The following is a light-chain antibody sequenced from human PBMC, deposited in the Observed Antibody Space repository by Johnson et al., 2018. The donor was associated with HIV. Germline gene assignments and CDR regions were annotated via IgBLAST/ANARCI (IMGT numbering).Light chain of an antibody. CDR1: SSNIGNNY. CDR2: DNN. Sequence: QPVLTQPPSVSAAPGQKVTISCSGSSSNIGNNYVSWYQQLPGSAPKLLIYDNNKRPSGIPDRFSDSKSGTSATLGITGLQTGDEADYYCGTWDSSLSVFYVFGTGTKVTVL. J-gene: IGLJ1*01. V-gene: IGLV1-51*01. CDR3: GTWDSSLSVFYV.